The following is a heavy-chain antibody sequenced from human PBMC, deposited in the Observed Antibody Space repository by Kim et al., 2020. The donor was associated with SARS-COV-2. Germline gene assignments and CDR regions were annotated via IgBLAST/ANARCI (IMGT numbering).Heavy chain of an antibody. D-gene: IGHD3-9*01. CDR1: GFTFSSYG. CDR3: ARARGILRYFDWVQYGMDV. V-gene: IGHV3-33*01. CDR2: IWYDGSNK. Sequence: GGSLRLSCAASGFTFSSYGMHWVRQAPGKGLEWVAVIWYDGSNKYYADSVKGRFTISRDNSKNTLYLQMNSLRAEDTAVYYCARARGILRYFDWVQYGMDVWGQGTTVTVSS. J-gene: IGHJ6*02.